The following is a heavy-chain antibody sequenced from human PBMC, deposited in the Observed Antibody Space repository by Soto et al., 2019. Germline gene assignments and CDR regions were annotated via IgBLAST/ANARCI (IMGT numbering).Heavy chain of an antibody. CDR1: GYTFPNYG. V-gene: IGHV1-18*01. CDR3: VRDLDGSGAYYTDF. CDR2: ISAYKTNI. J-gene: IGHJ4*02. Sequence: RASVKVSCKASGYTFPNYGITWVRQAPGQGLEWMGWISAYKTNIKYAQKFQGRVTLTTDTSTSTAYMELRSLRSDDTAIYYCVRDLDGSGAYYTDFWGQGTLVTVSS. D-gene: IGHD3-10*01.